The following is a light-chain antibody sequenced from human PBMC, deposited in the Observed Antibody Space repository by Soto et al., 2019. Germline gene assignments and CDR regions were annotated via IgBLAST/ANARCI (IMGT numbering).Light chain of an antibody. CDR3: QQYFHWRT. Sequence: EIMMTQSPANVSVFPGESATLSCRASQSIGRDLAWYQQKAGQVPRLLIYGASTRATGIPARFSGGGSGTEFTLTISSLLSDDFAVDYCQQYFHWRTCGQGTKVE. CDR2: GAS. V-gene: IGKV3-15*01. J-gene: IGKJ1*01. CDR1: QSIGRD.